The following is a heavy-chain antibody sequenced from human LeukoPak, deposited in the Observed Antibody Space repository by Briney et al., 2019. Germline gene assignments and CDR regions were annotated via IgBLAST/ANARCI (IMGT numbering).Heavy chain of an antibody. D-gene: IGHD1-1*01. V-gene: IGHV3-74*01. J-gene: IGHJ4*02. Sequence: GGSLRLSCAASGFTFRNYWMHWVRQAPGKGLVWVSRINGDGSDISYADFVKGRFTISRDNAKNTLSLQMDSLTDDDTALYYCPGGFGHNWSPFENWGQGTLVTVSS. CDR3: PGGFGHNWSPFEN. CDR2: INGDGSDI. CDR1: GFTFRNYW.